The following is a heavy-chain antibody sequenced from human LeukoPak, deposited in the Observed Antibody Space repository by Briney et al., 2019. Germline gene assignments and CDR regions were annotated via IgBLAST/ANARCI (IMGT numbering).Heavy chain of an antibody. J-gene: IGHJ4*02. V-gene: IGHV4-30-2*01. Sequence: SETLSLTCAVSGGSISSGGYSWSWIRQPPGKGLEWIGYIYHSGSTYYNPSLKSRVTISVDRSKSQFSLKLSSVTAADTAVYYCARSPHSSGYYDYWGQGTLVTVS. CDR1: GGSISSGGYS. CDR3: ARSPHSSGYYDY. D-gene: IGHD3-22*01. CDR2: IYHSGST.